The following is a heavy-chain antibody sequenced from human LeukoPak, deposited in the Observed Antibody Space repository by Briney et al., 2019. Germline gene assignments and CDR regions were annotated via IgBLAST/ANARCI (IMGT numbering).Heavy chain of an antibody. CDR2: IWYDGTNK. CDR3: ARAAYDNSGYLTL. Sequence: GGSLRLSCVASGFTFSSYGMHWVRQAPGKGLEWVAVIWYDGTNKYYADSMKGRFTISRDSPKNTLYLQMNSLRAEDTAVYYCARAAYDNSGYLTLWGQGTLVTVSS. D-gene: IGHD3-22*01. V-gene: IGHV3-33*01. J-gene: IGHJ4*02. CDR1: GFTFSSYG.